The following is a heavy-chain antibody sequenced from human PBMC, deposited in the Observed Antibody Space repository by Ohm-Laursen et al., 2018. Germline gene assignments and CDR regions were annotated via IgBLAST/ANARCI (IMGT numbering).Heavy chain of an antibody. D-gene: IGHD1-26*01. CDR1: GFQFDRYS. V-gene: IGHV3-9*01. CDR3: AGGSYNPFDY. CDR2: INWNSDSR. J-gene: IGHJ4*02. Sequence: SLRLSCTATGFQFDRYSMHWVRQAPGKGLEWVSVINWNSDSRIYADSVKGRFTISRDNAKNSLYLQMNSLRAEDTAVHYCAGGSYNPFDYWGQGTLVTVSS.